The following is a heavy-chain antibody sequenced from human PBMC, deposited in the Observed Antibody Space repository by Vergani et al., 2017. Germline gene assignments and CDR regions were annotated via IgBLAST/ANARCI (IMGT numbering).Heavy chain of an antibody. Sequence: QVQLVQSGAEVKKPGASVKVSCKASGYTFTSYGISWVRQAPGQGLEWMGWISAYNGNTNYAQKLQGRVTMTTDTSTSTAYMELRSLRSDDTAVYYCARDRVRELLRHYYYYYYMDVWGKGTTVTVSS. D-gene: IGHD1-26*01. CDR1: GYTFTSYG. V-gene: IGHV1-18*01. J-gene: IGHJ6*03. CDR2: ISAYNGNT. CDR3: ARDRVRELLRHYYYYYYMDV.